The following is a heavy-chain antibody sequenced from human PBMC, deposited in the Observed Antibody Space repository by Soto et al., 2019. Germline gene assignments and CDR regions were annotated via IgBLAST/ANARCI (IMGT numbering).Heavy chain of an antibody. CDR2: TYYRSKWYN. D-gene: IGHD6-25*01. Sequence: SQTLSLTCAISGDSVSSNSAALNCSSQSPSRGLEWLGRTYYRSKWYNDYAVSVKSRITINPDTSKNQFSLQLNSVTTEDTAVYYCAREQSIAANWFDPWGQGTLVTVSS. V-gene: IGHV6-1*01. CDR3: AREQSIAANWFDP. CDR1: GDSVSSNSAA. J-gene: IGHJ5*02.